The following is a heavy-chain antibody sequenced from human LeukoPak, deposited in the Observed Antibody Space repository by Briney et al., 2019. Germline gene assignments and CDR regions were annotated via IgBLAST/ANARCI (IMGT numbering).Heavy chain of an antibody. CDR2: ISGSGSTR. CDR1: GFIFSSYA. CDR3: AKELSTVRDY. D-gene: IGHD3-10*01. Sequence: GGSLRLSCAASGFIFSSYALSWGRQAPGRGLEWVSTISGSGSTRHSADFVKGRFTISRDNSKNTLYLQMNRLRAEDTAVYYCAKELSTVRDYWGQGTLVTVSS. J-gene: IGHJ4*02. V-gene: IGHV3-23*01.